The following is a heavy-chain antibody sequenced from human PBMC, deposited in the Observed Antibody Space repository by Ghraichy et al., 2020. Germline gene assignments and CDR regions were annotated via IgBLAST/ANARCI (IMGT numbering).Heavy chain of an antibody. CDR1: GGSISFYY. CDR2: IYSSGST. CDR3: ARDVQSPRLGYYDSSGRFDR. Sequence: SETLSLTCTVSGGSISFYYWSWIRQPPGKGLEWIGYIYSSGSTKYNPSLKSRVTISVDTSKNQFSLKLSSVTAADTAVYYCARDVQSPRLGYYDSSGRFDRWGQGTLVTVSS. D-gene: IGHD3-22*01. V-gene: IGHV4-59*01. J-gene: IGHJ5*02.